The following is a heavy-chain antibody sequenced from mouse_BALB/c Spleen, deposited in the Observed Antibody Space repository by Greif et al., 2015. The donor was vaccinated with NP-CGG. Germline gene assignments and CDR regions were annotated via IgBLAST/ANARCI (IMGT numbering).Heavy chain of an antibody. CDR1: GFAFSSYD. Sequence: EVKLVESGGGLVKPGGSLKLSCAASGFAFSSYDMSWVRQTPEKRLEWVAYISSGGGSTYYPDTVKGRFTISRDNAKNTLYLQMSSLKSEDTAMYYCARYDGYYYYAMDYWGRGTSVTVSS. V-gene: IGHV5-12-1*01. CDR3: ARYDGYYYYAMDY. D-gene: IGHD2-3*01. J-gene: IGHJ4*01. CDR2: ISSGGGST.